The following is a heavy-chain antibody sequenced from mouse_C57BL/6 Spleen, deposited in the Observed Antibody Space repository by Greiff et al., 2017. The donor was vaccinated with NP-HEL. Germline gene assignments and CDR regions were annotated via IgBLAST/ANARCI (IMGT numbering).Heavy chain of an antibody. CDR2: IYPRDGST. Sequence: QVQLQQSDAELVKPGASVKISCKVSGYTFTDHTIHWMKQRPEQGLEWIGYIYPRDGSTKYNEKFKGKATLTVDQSSSTAYMQLNSLTSEDSAVYYCARGSRYWYFDVWGTGTTVTVSS. J-gene: IGHJ1*03. D-gene: IGHD1-1*01. CDR1: GYTFTDHT. V-gene: IGHV1-78*01. CDR3: ARGSRYWYFDV.